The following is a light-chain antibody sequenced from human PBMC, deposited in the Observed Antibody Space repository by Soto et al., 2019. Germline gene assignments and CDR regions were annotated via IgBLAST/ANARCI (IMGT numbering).Light chain of an antibody. CDR2: GAS. V-gene: IGKV3-15*01. CDR1: QNLSRN. Sequence: EMVMTQSPATLSVSPGERATLSCRASQNLSRNLAWYQQQPGQAPRLLIYGASTRATGIPARFSGSGSGTDFTLTISSLQSEDVAVYYCQQYDTWPHTFGQGTKLEIK. J-gene: IGKJ2*01. CDR3: QQYDTWPHT.